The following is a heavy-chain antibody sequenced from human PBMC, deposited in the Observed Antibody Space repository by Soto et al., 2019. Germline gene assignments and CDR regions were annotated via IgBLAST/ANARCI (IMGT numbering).Heavy chain of an antibody. D-gene: IGHD3-3*01. V-gene: IGHV1-18*01. CDR2: ISAYNGNT. J-gene: IGHJ4*02. Sequence: QVQLVQSGAEVKKPGASVKVSCKASGYTFTSYGISWVRQAPGQGLEWMGWISAYNGNTNYAQKLQGRDTMTTDTSTSTAYMELRSLRSDDTAVYYCERDEGYDFWSGYTDFDYWGQGTLVTVSS. CDR3: ERDEGYDFWSGYTDFDY. CDR1: GYTFTSYG.